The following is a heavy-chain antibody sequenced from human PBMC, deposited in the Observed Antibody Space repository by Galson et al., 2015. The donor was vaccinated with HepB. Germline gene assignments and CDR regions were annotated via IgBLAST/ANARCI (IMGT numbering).Heavy chain of an antibody. J-gene: IGHJ4*02. D-gene: IGHD2-21*01. V-gene: IGHV3-23*01. Sequence: SLRLSCAAPGITFSTYVMSWVRQAPGKGLEWVSSIVGSGESTFYADSVKGRFTISRDNSRNTLYLQMNRLRADDTAISYCAKTSYCDGGPCFSGYFDSWGQGTLVAVSS. CDR2: IVGSGEST. CDR1: GITFSTYV. CDR3: AKTSYCDGGPCFSGYFDS.